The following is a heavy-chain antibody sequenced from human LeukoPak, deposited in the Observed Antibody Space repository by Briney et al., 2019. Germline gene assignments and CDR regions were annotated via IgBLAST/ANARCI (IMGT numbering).Heavy chain of an antibody. J-gene: IGHJ1*01. CDR3: AKDMGGSYYDYFQH. D-gene: IGHD1-26*01. CDR2: IYSGGST. Sequence: GGSLRLSCAASGFTVSSNYMSWVRQAPGKGLEWVSVIYSGGSTYYADSVKGRFTISRDNSKNTLYLQMNSLRAEDTAVYYCAKDMGGSYYDYFQHWGQGTLVTVSS. CDR1: GFTVSSNY. V-gene: IGHV3-53*01.